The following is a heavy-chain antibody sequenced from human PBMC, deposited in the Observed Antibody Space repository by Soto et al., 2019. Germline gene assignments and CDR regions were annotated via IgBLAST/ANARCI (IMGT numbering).Heavy chain of an antibody. CDR2: ISGSGGST. V-gene: IGHV3-23*01. Sequence: PGGSLRLSCAASGFTFSSYAMSWVRQAPGKGLEWVSAISGSGGSTYYADSVKGRFTISRDNSKNTLYLQMNSLRAEDTAVYYCAKDLLITIFGVISSGPFDYWGQGTLVTVSS. CDR1: GFTFSSYA. J-gene: IGHJ4*02. CDR3: AKDLLITIFGVISSGPFDY. D-gene: IGHD3-3*01.